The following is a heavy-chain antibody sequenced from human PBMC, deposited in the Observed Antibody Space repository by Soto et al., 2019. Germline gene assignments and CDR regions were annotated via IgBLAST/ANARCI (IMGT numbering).Heavy chain of an antibody. V-gene: IGHV4-38-2*02. CDR2: IYHSGST. CDR1: GYSISSGYY. CDR3: ARDGITGTTDYYGMDV. D-gene: IGHD1-7*01. J-gene: IGHJ6*02. Sequence: PSETLSLTCAVSGYSISSGYYWGFIRQPPGKGLEWIGSIYHSGSTYYNPSLKSRVTISVGTSKNQFSLKLSSVTAADTAVYYCARDGITGTTDYYGMDVWGQGTTVTVSS.